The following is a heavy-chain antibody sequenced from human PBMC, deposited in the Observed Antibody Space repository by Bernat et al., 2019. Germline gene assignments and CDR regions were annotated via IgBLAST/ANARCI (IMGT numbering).Heavy chain of an antibody. Sequence: EVQLLESGGGLVQPGGSLRLSCAASGFTFSSYAMSWVRQAPGKGLEWVSAIGGSGGSTYYADSVKGRFTISRDNSKNTLYLQMNSLRAEDTAVYYCAKGRGYYDILTGYYTPQWYFDYWGQGTLVTVSS. CDR3: AKGRGYYDILTGYYTPQWYFDY. CDR1: GFTFSSYA. CDR2: IGGSGGST. D-gene: IGHD3-9*01. J-gene: IGHJ4*02. V-gene: IGHV3-23*01.